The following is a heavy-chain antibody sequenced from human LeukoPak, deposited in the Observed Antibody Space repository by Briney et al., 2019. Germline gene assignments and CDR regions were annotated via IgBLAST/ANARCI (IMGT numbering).Heavy chain of an antibody. D-gene: IGHD2-2*01. V-gene: IGHV4-59*01. Sequence: SETPSLTCTVSGGSISSYYWSWIRQPPGKGLEWIGYIYYSGSTNYNPSLKSRVTISVDTSKNQFSLKLSSVTAADTAVYYCARVRGSTSFNWFDPWGQGTLVTVSS. J-gene: IGHJ5*02. CDR3: ARVRGSTSFNWFDP. CDR1: GGSISSYY. CDR2: IYYSGST.